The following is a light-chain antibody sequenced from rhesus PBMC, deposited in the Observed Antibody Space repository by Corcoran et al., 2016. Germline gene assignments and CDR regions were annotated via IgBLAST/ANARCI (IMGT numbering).Light chain of an antibody. Sequence: DIQMTQSPSSLSASVGDTVTITCRASQRSGSSVAWFHQKPGKAPNLLISSASSLQPGVPSRFSGSKSGTDFTLTISSLQPEDVGHLYCQQYYSYPRTFGQGTKVEI. J-gene: IGKJ1*01. CDR3: QQYYSYPRT. CDR2: SAS. V-gene: IGKV1-46*01. CDR1: QRSGSS.